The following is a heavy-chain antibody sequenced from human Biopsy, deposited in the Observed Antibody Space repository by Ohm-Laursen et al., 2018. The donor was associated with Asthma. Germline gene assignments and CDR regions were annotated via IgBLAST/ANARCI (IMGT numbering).Heavy chain of an antibody. CDR1: GGYLTGHY. V-gene: IGHV4-30-2*03. CDR3: ARHWNWGSFLDY. D-gene: IGHD7-27*01. Sequence: SQTLSLTCAVYGGYLTGHYWNWIRQPPGKGLEWIGSISYTGNTDIPSLRSRVTLSVDTSKNNFSLKLTSVTAADTAVFYCARHWNWGSFLDYWGQGMLVTVSS. CDR2: ISYTGNT. J-gene: IGHJ4*02.